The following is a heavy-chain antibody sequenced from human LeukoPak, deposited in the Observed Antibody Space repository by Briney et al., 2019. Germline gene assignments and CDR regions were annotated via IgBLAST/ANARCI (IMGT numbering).Heavy chain of an antibody. J-gene: IGHJ4*02. V-gene: IGHV1-2*02. CDR1: GYTFTGYY. CDR3: ATSLLTGYTLDY. CDR2: INPNSGGT. D-gene: IGHD3-9*01. Sequence: ASVKVSCKASGYTFTGYYMHWVRQAPGQGLEWMGWINPNSGGTNHAQKFQGRVTMTRDTSISTAYMELSRPRSDDTAVYYCATSLLTGYTLDYWGQGTLVTVSS.